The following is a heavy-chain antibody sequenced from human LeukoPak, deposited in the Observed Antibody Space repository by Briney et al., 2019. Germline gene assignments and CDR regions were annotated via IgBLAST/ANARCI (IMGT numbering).Heavy chain of an antibody. J-gene: IGHJ4*02. D-gene: IGHD3-10*01. V-gene: IGHV3-20*04. CDR3: AKVTYGSGTYGAFDY. CDR1: GFTVSSNY. Sequence: GGSLRLSCAASGFTVSSNYMSWVRQAPGKGLEWVSGINWNGGSTGYADSVKGRFTISRDNAKNTLYLQMNSLRAEDTAVYYCAKVTYGSGTYGAFDYWGQGTLVTVSS. CDR2: INWNGGST.